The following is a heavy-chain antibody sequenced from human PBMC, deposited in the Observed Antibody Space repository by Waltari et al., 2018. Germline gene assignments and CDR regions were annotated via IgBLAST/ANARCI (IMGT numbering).Heavy chain of an antibody. D-gene: IGHD6-6*01. CDR3: ARRAGSSASRWFDP. J-gene: IGHJ5*02. CDR1: DASISTSRDY. CDR2: FYYSGRT. V-gene: IGHV4-39*02. Sequence: HLQLQESGPGLVKPSETLSLTCTVSDASISTSRDYWGWVRQPPGKGLEWIGHFYYSGRTYENPSLKSRLVISVDTSKNHFSLRLSSVTAADTAVYYCARRAGSSASRWFDPWGQGILVTVSS.